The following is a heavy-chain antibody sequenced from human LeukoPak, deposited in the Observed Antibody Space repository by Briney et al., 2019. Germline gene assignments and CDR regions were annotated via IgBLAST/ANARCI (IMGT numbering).Heavy chain of an antibody. J-gene: IGHJ4*02. CDR1: GYTFTGYY. Sequence: ASVKVSCKASGYTFTGYYMHWVRQAPGQGLEWMGRINPNSGGTNYAQKFQGRVTMTRDTSISTAYMELSRLRSDDTAVYYWARVINSLGYLDYWGQGTLVTVSS. CDR3: ARVINSLGYLDY. V-gene: IGHV1-2*06. D-gene: IGHD4-11*01. CDR2: INPNSGGT.